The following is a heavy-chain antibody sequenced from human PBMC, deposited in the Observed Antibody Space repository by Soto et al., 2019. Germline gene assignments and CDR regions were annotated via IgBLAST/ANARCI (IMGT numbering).Heavy chain of an antibody. CDR2: INAGNGNT. V-gene: IGHV1-3*01. J-gene: IGHJ4*02. Sequence: EAPVKVSCKASGYTFTSYAMHWVRQAPGQRLEWMGWINAGNGNTKYSQRFLGRVTMTSDTSTSTVYMEVSSLRSEDTAVYYCARGGDVVLVTDPLGQWGQGTLVTVSS. CDR3: ARGGDVVLVTDPLGQ. CDR1: GYTFTSYA. D-gene: IGHD2-21*02.